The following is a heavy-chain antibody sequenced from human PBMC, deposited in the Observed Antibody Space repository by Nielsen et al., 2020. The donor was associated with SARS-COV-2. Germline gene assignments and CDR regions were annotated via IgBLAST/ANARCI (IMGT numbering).Heavy chain of an antibody. CDR3: ASRGTAFDI. V-gene: IGHV4-34*01. J-gene: IGHJ3*02. CDR1: GESFSGYF. Sequence: SETLSLTCAVYGESFSGYFWSWIRQPPGKGLEWIGEIDEIGNTDYTPSLKSRVTISVDTSKNQFSLKLSSVTAADTAVYYCASRGTAFDIWGQGTMVTVSS. CDR2: IDEIGNT.